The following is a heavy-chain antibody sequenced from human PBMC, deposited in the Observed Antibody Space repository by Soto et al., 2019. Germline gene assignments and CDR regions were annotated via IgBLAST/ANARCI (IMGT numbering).Heavy chain of an antibody. CDR1: GGTINSSSYY. J-gene: IGHJ6*02. CDR3: ARQFITMVRGYYYYRMDV. CDR2: IYYSGST. Sequence: SETPSLTCTVSGGTINSSSYYWGWIRQPPGKGLEWIGSIYYSGSTYYNPSLKSRVTISVDTSKNQFSLKLSSVTAADTAVYYCARQFITMVRGYYYYRMDVWGQGTTVTVSS. D-gene: IGHD3-10*01. V-gene: IGHV4-39*01.